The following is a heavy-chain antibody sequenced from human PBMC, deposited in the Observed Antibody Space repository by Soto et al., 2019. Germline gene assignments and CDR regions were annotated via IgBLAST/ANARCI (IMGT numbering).Heavy chain of an antibody. Sequence: SVKVSCKASGYTFTGYYMHWVRQAPGQGLEWMGRFIPILGMANYAQKFQGRVTITADKSTSTVYMELSSLRSEDTAVYYCARDRHYDILTGDLAYFDYWGQGTLVTVSS. V-gene: IGHV1-69*04. CDR2: FIPILGMA. J-gene: IGHJ4*02. CDR3: ARDRHYDILTGDLAYFDY. CDR1: GYTFTGYY. D-gene: IGHD3-9*01.